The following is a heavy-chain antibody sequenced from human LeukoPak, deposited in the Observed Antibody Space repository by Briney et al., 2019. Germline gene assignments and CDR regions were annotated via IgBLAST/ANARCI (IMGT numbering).Heavy chain of an antibody. CDR2: ISYDGSNK. Sequence: GGSLRLSCAVSGFTFSSYGMHWVRQAPGKGLEWVAVISYDGSNKYYADSVKGRFTISRDNSKNTLYLQMNSLRAEDTAVYYCAKDRDSSSWYQSSDWFDPWGQGTLVTVSS. CDR1: GFTFSSYG. D-gene: IGHD6-13*01. J-gene: IGHJ5*02. CDR3: AKDRDSSSWYQSSDWFDP. V-gene: IGHV3-30*18.